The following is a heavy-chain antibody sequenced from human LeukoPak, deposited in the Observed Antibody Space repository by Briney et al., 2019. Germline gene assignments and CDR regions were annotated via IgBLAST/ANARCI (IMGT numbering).Heavy chain of an antibody. CDR3: ARDGPSMVRGDLSWFDP. Sequence: SETLSLTCTVSGGSISSSSYYWSWIRQPAGKGLEWIGRIYTSGSTNYNPSLKSRVTMSVDTSKNQFSLKLSSVTAADTAVYYCARDGPSMVRGDLSWFDPWGQGTLVTVSS. CDR2: IYTSGST. CDR1: GGSISSSSYY. J-gene: IGHJ5*02. D-gene: IGHD3-10*01. V-gene: IGHV4-61*02.